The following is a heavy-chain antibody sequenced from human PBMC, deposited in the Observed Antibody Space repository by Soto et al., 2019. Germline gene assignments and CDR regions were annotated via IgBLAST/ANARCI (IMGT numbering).Heavy chain of an antibody. D-gene: IGHD1-26*01. CDR3: ARYPVAGATGYFDY. CDR2: IWYDGSKI. V-gene: IGHV3-33*01. J-gene: IGHJ4*01. Sequence: QVQLVESGGGVVQPWRSLRLSCAASGFTFSRYGMDWVRQAPGKGLEWVAVIWYDGSKIYYEDSVKGRFTISRDNSKNTLYLQMNSLSAEDTAVYYCARYPVAGATGYFDYWGYGTLVTVSS. CDR1: GFTFSRYG.